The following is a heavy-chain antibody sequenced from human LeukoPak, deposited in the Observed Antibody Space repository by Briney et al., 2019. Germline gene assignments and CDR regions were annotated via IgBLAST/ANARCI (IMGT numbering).Heavy chain of an antibody. D-gene: IGHD3-10*01. CDR1: GFTFDDYG. CDR2: INWNGGST. CDR3: AREALYYYGSGSYYRDAFDI. Sequence: GGSLRLSCAASGFTFDDYGMSWVRQAPGKGLEWVSGINWNGGSTGYADSVKGRFTISRDNAKNSLYLQMNSLRAEDTAVYYCAREALYYYGSGSYYRDAFDIWGQGTMVTVSS. V-gene: IGHV3-20*04. J-gene: IGHJ3*02.